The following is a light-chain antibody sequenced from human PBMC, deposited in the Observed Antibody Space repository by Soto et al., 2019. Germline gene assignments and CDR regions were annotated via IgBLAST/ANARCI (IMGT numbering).Light chain of an antibody. CDR1: ESVNSAY. V-gene: IGKV3-20*01. CDR2: GAS. CDR3: QQYSYSPWT. J-gene: IGKJ1*01. Sequence: EIVLTQSPVTLSLSPGERATLSCRASESVNSAYLAWYQHRPAQAPRLLIYGASSRATGVPDRFSGSGSGTEFTLTITRLEPADFALYYCQQYSYSPWTFGLGTKLDIK.